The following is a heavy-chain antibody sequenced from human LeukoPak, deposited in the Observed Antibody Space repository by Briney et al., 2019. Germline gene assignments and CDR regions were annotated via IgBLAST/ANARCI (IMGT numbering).Heavy chain of an antibody. CDR3: TGDSQGSGTYSTDH. CDR2: MSQDGSRK. Sequence: PGGSLRLSCVASGFTFSSSWMSWVRQGPGKGPEWVANMSQDGSRKYYVDSVKGRFTISRDSAKNSLFLQMNGLRDEDTAVYYCTGDSQGSGTYSTDHWGQGTLVTVSS. CDR1: GFTFSSSW. J-gene: IGHJ4*02. D-gene: IGHD3-10*01. V-gene: IGHV3-7*01.